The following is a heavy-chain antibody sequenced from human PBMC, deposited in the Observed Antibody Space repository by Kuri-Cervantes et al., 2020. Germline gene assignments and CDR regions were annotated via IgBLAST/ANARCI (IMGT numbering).Heavy chain of an antibody. J-gene: IGHJ3*02. CDR3: ARAKNWNYDDGVFDI. D-gene: IGHD1-7*01. CDR1: GFTFSSYA. CDR2: IYHSGST. V-gene: IGHV4-4*02. Sequence: GSLRLSCAASGFTFSSYAMHWVRQAPGKGLEWIGEIYHSGSTNYNPSLKSRVTISVDKSKNQFSLKLSSVTAADTAVYYCARAKNWNYDDGVFDIWGQGTMVTVSS.